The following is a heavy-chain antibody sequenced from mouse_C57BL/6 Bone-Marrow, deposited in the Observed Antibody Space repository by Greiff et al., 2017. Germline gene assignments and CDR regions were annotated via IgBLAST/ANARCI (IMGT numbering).Heavy chain of an antibody. CDR1: GFTFSSYG. Sequence: EVQLVESGGDLVKPGGSLKLSCAASGFTFSSYGMSWVRQTPDKRLEWVATISSGGSYTYYPDSVKGRFTISRDNAKNTLYLQMSSLKSEDTAMYYCARPTMIKAWFAYWGQGTLVTVSA. D-gene: IGHD2-4*01. CDR3: ARPTMIKAWFAY. J-gene: IGHJ3*01. V-gene: IGHV5-6*01. CDR2: ISSGGSYT.